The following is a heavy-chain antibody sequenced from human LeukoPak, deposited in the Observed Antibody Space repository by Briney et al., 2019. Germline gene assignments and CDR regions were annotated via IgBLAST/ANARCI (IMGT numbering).Heavy chain of an antibody. Sequence: PGGSLRLSCAASGFTFSTYAMHWVRQAPGKGLEWVAIIWFDGSTKYYADSVKGRFTMSRDNAKNTVYLQMNSLRAEDTAVYYCVRDVWGDRDGFFEYWGQGTLVTVSS. V-gene: IGHV3-33*01. CDR2: IWFDGSTK. CDR1: GFTFSTYA. D-gene: IGHD2-21*02. J-gene: IGHJ4*02. CDR3: VRDVWGDRDGFFEY.